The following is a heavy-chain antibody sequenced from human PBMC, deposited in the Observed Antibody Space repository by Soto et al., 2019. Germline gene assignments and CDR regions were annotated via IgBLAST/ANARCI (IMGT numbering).Heavy chain of an antibody. CDR3: VRESGVAADC. J-gene: IGHJ4*02. CDR2: IKTDGYAA. D-gene: IGHD6-19*01. Sequence: VESGGVLVQPGGSLRLSCVASGFTFESHWMHWVRQAPGEGLVWVSRIKTDGYAAAYADSVKGRFTISRDNTKNTVYLQMNSQRVEDTAVYFCVRESGVAADCWGQGALVTVSS. V-gene: IGHV3-74*01. CDR1: GFTFESHW.